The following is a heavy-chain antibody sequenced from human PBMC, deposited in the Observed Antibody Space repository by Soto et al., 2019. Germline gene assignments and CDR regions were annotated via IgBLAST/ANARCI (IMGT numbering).Heavy chain of an antibody. Sequence: EVQLLESGGGLVQPGGSLRLSCAASGFTISSYAMSWVRQAPGKGLEWVSAISGSGGSTYYADSVKGRFTISRDNSKNTLYLQMNSLRAEDTAVYYCAKGGSCSWFGDYYGMDVWGPGTTVTVSS. CDR2: ISGSGGST. CDR1: GFTISSYA. CDR3: AKGGSCSWFGDYYGMDV. V-gene: IGHV3-23*01. D-gene: IGHD6-13*01. J-gene: IGHJ6*02.